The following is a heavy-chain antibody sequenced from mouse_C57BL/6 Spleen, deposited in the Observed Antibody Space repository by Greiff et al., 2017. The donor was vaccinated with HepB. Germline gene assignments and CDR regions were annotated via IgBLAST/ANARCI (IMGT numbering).Heavy chain of an antibody. CDR2: IYPGDGDT. D-gene: IGHD1-1*01. V-gene: IGHV1-80*01. Sequence: VQLQQSGAELVKPGASVKISCKASGYAFSSYWMNWVKQRPGKGLEWIGQIYPGDGDTNYNGKFKGKATLTADNSSSTAYMQLSSLTSEDSAVYFGAIYYSGSYFVYWGQGTTLTVSS. CDR1: GYAFSSYW. J-gene: IGHJ2*01. CDR3: AIYYSGSYFVY.